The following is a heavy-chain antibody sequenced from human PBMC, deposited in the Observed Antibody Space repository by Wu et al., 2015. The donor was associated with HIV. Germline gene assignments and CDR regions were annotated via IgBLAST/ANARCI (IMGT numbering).Heavy chain of an antibody. Sequence: QVQLVQSGAEVKKPGSSVKVSCKASGGTFSSYAISWVRQAPGQGLEWMGGIIPIFGTANYAQKFQGRVTITTDESTSTAYMELSSLRSEDTAVYYCAREGYDILTGYAQGWFDPGAREPWSPSPQ. J-gene: IGHJ5*02. CDR2: IIPIFGTA. V-gene: IGHV1-69*05. CDR1: GGTFSSYA. D-gene: IGHD3-9*01. CDR3: AREGYDILTGYAQGWFDP.